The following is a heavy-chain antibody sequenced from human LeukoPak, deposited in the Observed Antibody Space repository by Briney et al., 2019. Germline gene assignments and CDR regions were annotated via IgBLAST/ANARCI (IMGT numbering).Heavy chain of an antibody. J-gene: IGHJ4*02. V-gene: IGHV1-69*13. CDR1: GGTFSSYA. Sequence: SVKVSCKASGGTFSSYAISWVRQAPGQGLEWMGGIIPIFGTANYAQKFQGRVTITADESTSTAYMELSSLRSEDTAVYYCAREIIGAASAFDCWSQGTPVTVSS. CDR2: IIPIFGTA. CDR3: AREIIGAASAFDC. D-gene: IGHD3-16*02.